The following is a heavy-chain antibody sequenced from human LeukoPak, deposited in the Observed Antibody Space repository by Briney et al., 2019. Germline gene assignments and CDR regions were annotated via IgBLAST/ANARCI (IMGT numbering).Heavy chain of an antibody. CDR3: ARGLGPWEHLRMEFDP. Sequence: ASVKVSCKASGYTFTSYAMNWVRQAPGQGLEWMGWISAYNGNTNYAQKLQGRVTMTTDTSTSTAYMELRSLRSDDTAVYYCARGLGPWEHLRMEFDPWGQGTLVTVSS. CDR1: GYTFTSYA. J-gene: IGHJ5*02. D-gene: IGHD1-26*01. V-gene: IGHV1-18*01. CDR2: ISAYNGNT.